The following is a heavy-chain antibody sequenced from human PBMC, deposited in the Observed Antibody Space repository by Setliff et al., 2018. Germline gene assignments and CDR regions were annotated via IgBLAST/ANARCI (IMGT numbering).Heavy chain of an antibody. J-gene: IGHJ4*02. CDR2: IYIGGSA. D-gene: IGHD2-15*01. CDR1: GGSISSYY. V-gene: IGHV4-4*07. Sequence: SETLSLTCTVSGGSISSYYWSWIRQPAGKGLEWIGHIYIGGSANYNLSLKSRVTMSIDTSKNQFSLKLSSVTAADTAVYYCMRQVGGGLWYFDYWGQGILVTVSS. CDR3: MRQVGGGLWYFDY.